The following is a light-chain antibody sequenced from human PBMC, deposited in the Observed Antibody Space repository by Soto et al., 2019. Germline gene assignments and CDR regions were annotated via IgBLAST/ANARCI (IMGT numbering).Light chain of an antibody. CDR3: MQATQSYT. V-gene: IGKV2-24*01. CDR1: QSPVHIDGNTY. CDR2: KIS. Sequence: DIVLTQTRLSSPVTLGQPASISCRSSQSPVHIDGNTYFNWLQQRPGQPPRILIYKISNRFPGVPDRFSGSGAGTDFTLKISRVEAEDVGVYYCMQATQSYTFGQGTRLEIK. J-gene: IGKJ2*01.